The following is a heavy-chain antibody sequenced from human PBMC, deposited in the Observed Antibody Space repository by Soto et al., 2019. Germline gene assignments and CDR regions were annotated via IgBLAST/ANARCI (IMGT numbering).Heavy chain of an antibody. CDR1: GYTFSAYD. CDR2: IRAYNGDT. Sequence: ASVKVSCKTSGYTFSAYDIYCVRQAPGQGLEWMGWIRAYNGDTNYAQKFQTRVTMTTDKSTDTAYMDLRSLTSDDTAIYYCARAGAAPYYYYGLDVWGQGTTVTVSS. CDR3: ARAGAAPYYYYGLDV. J-gene: IGHJ6*02. V-gene: IGHV1-18*01. D-gene: IGHD3-10*01.